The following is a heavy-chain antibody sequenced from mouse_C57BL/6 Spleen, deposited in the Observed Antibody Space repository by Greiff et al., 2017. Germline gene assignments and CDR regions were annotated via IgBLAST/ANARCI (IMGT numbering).Heavy chain of an antibody. CDR3: AQYRTLDY. D-gene: IGHD2-14*01. V-gene: IGHV1-82*01. CDR1: GYAFSSSW. J-gene: IGHJ2*01. CDR2: IYPGDGDT. Sequence: QVQLQQSGPELVKPGASVKISCKASGYAFSSSWMNWVKQRPGKGLEWIGRIYPGDGDTNYNGKFKGKATLTADKSSSTAYMQLSSLTSEDSAVYFCAQYRTLDYWGQGTTLTVSS.